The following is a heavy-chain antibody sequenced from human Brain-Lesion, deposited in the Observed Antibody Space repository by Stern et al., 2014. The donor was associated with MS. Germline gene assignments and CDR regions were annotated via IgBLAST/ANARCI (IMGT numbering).Heavy chain of an antibody. CDR1: GFTFGSWA. V-gene: IGHV3-30*18. D-gene: IGHD2/OR15-2a*01. Sequence: VQLVESGGGLVQPGRPLRLSCVASGFTFGSWAMTWGRQAPGKGMEWVAGVSYDGSNKYYADSVKGRFTISRDNSQNTLYMQMSSLRPEDTAVYYCAKDRQYLTYFFDHWGQGSLVTVSS. CDR2: VSYDGSNK. J-gene: IGHJ5*02. CDR3: AKDRQYLTYFFDH.